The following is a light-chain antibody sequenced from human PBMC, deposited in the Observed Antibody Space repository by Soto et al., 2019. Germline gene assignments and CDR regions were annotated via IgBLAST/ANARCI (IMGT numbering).Light chain of an antibody. CDR2: DVG. CDR1: SSDVGGYNY. CDR3: SSYTSSRV. V-gene: IGLV2-14*01. J-gene: IGLJ2*01. Sequence: QSALTQPASVSGSPGQSITISCTGTSSDVGGYNYVSWYQQHPGKAPKLMIYDVGNRPSGVSNRFSGSKSGNTASLTISGLQAEDEADYYCSSYTSSRVFGGGTKVTVL.